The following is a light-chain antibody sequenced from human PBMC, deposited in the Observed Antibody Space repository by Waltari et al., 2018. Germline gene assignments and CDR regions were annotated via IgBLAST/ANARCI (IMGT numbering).Light chain of an antibody. CDR1: SSNIGAGFD. CDR2: GNT. Sequence: QSVLTQPPSVSGAPGQRVTISCPGSSSNIGAGFDVHWYQQLPRTAPKPLIYGNTNRPSGVPDRFSGSKSGTSASLAITGLQAEDEADYYCQSYDGSLSGSRVFGGGTKVTVL. CDR3: QSYDGSLSGSRV. V-gene: IGLV1-40*01. J-gene: IGLJ3*02.